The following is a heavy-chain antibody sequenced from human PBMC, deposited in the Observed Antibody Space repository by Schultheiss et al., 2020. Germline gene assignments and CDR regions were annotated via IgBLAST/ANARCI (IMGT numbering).Heavy chain of an antibody. Sequence: GGSLRLSCAASGFTFSSYDMHWVRQATGKGLEWVSAISGSGGSTYYADSVKGRFTISRDNSKNTLWLQMNSLRVGDTAVYYCAREYGRMVRGVITPFDYWGQGTLVTVSS. D-gene: IGHD3-10*01. CDR2: ISGSGGST. V-gene: IGHV3-23*01. CDR1: GFTFSSYD. J-gene: IGHJ4*02. CDR3: AREYGRMVRGVITPFDY.